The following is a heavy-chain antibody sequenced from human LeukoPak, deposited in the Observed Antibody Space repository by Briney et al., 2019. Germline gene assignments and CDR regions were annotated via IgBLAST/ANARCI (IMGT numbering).Heavy chain of an antibody. V-gene: IGHV3-7*01. CDR2: IKQDGSEK. D-gene: IGHD3-22*01. CDR1: GFTFSSYW. Sequence: GGSLRLSCAASGFTFSSYWMSWVRQAPGKGLEWVANIKQDGSEKYYVDSVKGRFTISRDNAKNSLYLQMNSLRAEDTAVYYCARYYYDSSGYYPLKYWGQGTLVTVSS. CDR3: ARYYYDSSGYYPLKY. J-gene: IGHJ4*02.